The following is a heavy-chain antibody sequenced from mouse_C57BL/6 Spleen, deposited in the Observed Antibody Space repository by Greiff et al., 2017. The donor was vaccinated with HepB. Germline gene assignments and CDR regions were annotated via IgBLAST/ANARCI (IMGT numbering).Heavy chain of an antibody. J-gene: IGHJ2*01. D-gene: IGHD2-2*01. CDR2: INPGSGGT. V-gene: IGHV1-54*01. CDR3: ARTMVKSSYYCDY. CDR1: GYAFTNYL. Sequence: VQLQQSGAELVRPGTSVKVSCKASGYAFTNYLIEWVKQRPGQGLEWIGVINPGSGGTNYNEKFKGKATLTADKSSSTAYMQLSSLTSEDSAFYFCARTMVKSSYYCDYWGQGTTLTVSS.